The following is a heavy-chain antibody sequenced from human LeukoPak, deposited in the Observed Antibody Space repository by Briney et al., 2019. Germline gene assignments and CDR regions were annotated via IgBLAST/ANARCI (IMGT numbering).Heavy chain of an antibody. CDR1: GFTFASYS. J-gene: IGHJ4*02. D-gene: IGHD1-1*01. CDR2: ISGDSTYI. CDR3: ARVSGRLERQSDLDY. Sequence: PGGSLRLSCAASGFTFASYSMNWVRQAPGKGLEGVSSISGDSTYIYNAGSVKGRFTLSRDNAQASLYLQMISLRADDTAVYYCARVSGRLERQSDLDYWGQGTLVIVSS. V-gene: IGHV3-21*01.